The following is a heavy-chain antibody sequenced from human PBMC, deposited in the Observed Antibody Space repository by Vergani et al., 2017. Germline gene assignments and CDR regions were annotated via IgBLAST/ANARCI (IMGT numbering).Heavy chain of an antibody. V-gene: IGHV3-23*04. CDR3: AKDRIVVVPAAIKTRRANWFDP. CDR1: GFTFSSYA. J-gene: IGHJ5*02. CDR2: ISGSGGST. Sequence: EVQLVESGGGLVQPGGSLRLSCAASGFTFSSYAMSWVRQAPGKGLEWVSAISGSGGSTYYADSVKGRFTISRDNSKNTLYLQMNSLRAEDTAVYYCAKDRIVVVPAAIKTRRANWFDPWGQGTLVTVSS. D-gene: IGHD2-2*02.